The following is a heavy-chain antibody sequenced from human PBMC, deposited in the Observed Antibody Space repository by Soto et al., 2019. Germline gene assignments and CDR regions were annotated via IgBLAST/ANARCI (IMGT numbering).Heavy chain of an antibody. CDR1: GGSISSYY. D-gene: IGHD6-19*01. CDR3: ARGSSSGWALDY. Sequence: QVQLQESGPGLVKPSETLSLTCTVSGGSISSYYWSWIRQPPGKGLEWIGYIYYSGSTNYNPSLKSRVTISVATSTTPSSRTLSSVTAADTAVYYCARGSSSGWALDYWGQGTLVTVSS. V-gene: IGHV4-59*08. J-gene: IGHJ4*02. CDR2: IYYSGST.